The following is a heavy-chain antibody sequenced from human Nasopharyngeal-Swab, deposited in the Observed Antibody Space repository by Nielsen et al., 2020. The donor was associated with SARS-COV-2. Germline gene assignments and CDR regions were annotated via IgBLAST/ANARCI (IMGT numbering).Heavy chain of an antibody. CDR1: GFTFSSYA. Sequence: GESLKISRAASGFTFSSYAMSWVRQAPGKGLEWVSAISGSGGSTYYADSVKGRFTISRDNAKNSLYLQMNSLRAEDTAVYYCARDGLDYDFWSAYFMDVWGQGTTVTVSS. D-gene: IGHD3-3*01. CDR2: ISGSGGST. V-gene: IGHV3-23*01. J-gene: IGHJ6*02. CDR3: ARDGLDYDFWSAYFMDV.